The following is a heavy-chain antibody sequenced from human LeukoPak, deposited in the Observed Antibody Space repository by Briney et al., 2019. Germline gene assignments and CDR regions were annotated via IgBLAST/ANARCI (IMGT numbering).Heavy chain of an antibody. CDR3: ARDNPRSYYYYMDV. Sequence: GGSLRLSCAASGFTFSSYWMSWVREAPGTGLEWVANIKQDGGEKYYMDSVKGRFTISRDNAKNSLYLQMNSLRAEDTAVYYCARDNPRSYYYYMDVWGKGTTVTVSS. J-gene: IGHJ6*03. CDR2: IKQDGGEK. CDR1: GFTFSSYW. D-gene: IGHD1-14*01. V-gene: IGHV3-7*01.